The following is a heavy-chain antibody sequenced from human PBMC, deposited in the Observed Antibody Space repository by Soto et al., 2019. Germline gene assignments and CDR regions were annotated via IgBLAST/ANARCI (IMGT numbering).Heavy chain of an antibody. V-gene: IGHV4-39*01. Sequence: NPSETLSLTCTVSGGSISSSSYYWGWIRQPPGKGLEWIGSIYYSGSTYYNPSLKSRVTISVDTSKNQFSLKLSSVTAADTAVYYCARQGYYDSSGYYYPYYYGMDVWGQGTTVTVSS. CDR2: IYYSGST. D-gene: IGHD3-22*01. CDR1: GGSISSSSYY. CDR3: ARQGYYDSSGYYYPYYYGMDV. J-gene: IGHJ6*02.